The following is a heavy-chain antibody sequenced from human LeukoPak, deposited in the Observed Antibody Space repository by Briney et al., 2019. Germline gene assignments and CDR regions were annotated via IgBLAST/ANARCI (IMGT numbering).Heavy chain of an antibody. D-gene: IGHD6-19*01. Sequence: ASVKVSWKASGYTFTGYYMHWVRQAPGQGLEWMGRINPNSGGTNYAQKFQGRVTMTRDTSISTAYMELSRLRSDDTAVYYCATEGGYSSGWYRRVYNWFDPWGQGTLVTVSS. CDR1: GYTFTGYY. J-gene: IGHJ5*02. V-gene: IGHV1-2*06. CDR3: ATEGGYSSGWYRRVYNWFDP. CDR2: INPNSGGT.